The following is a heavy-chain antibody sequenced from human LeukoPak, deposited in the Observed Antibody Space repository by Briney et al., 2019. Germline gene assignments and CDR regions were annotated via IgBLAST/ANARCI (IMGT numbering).Heavy chain of an antibody. V-gene: IGHV3-7*01. CDR3: ARPRGCGSARCNNFDY. CDR2: TDEYGRDT. CDR1: AFAVSVFS. D-gene: IGHD2-21*01. J-gene: IGHJ4*02. Sequence: PGGSMSLSCVVSAFAVSVFSMGWVRPAQGKGREWVATTDEYGRDTSHMESGKGPLIIPRANGTNSLYLQVNKLRAEDRAVYYCARPRGCGSARCNNFDYWGQRTLVTVSS.